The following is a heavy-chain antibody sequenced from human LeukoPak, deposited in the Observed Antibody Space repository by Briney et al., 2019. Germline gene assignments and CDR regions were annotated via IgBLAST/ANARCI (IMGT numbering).Heavy chain of an antibody. V-gene: IGHV1-58*01. Sequence: EASVKVSCKASGFTFTSSAVQWVRQARGQRLEWIGWIVVGSGNTNYAQKLQERVTITRDMSTSTAYMELSSLRSEDTAVYYCAAVGYCSSTSCYRGDYFDYWGQGTLVAVSS. CDR2: IVVGSGNT. D-gene: IGHD2-2*01. J-gene: IGHJ4*02. CDR1: GFTFTSSA. CDR3: AAVGYCSSTSCYRGDYFDY.